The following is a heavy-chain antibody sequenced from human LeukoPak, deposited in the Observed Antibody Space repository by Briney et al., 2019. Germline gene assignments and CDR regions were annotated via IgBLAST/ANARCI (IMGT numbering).Heavy chain of an antibody. CDR1: GGSISSSSYY. CDR2: IYYSGST. V-gene: IGHV4-39*01. J-gene: IGHJ3*02. D-gene: IGHD2-8*01. Sequence: SETLSLTCTVSGGSISSSSYYWDWIRQPPGKGLEWIGSIYYSGSTYYNPSLKSRVTISVDTSKNQFSLKLSSVTAADTAVYYCAGSHGVDGVFDIWGQGTMATVSS. CDR3: AGSHGVDGVFDI.